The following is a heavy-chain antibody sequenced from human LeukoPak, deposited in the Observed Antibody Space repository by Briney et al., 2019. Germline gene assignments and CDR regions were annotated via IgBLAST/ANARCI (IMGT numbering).Heavy chain of an antibody. V-gene: IGHV1-46*01. D-gene: IGHD4-17*01. Sequence: ASVKVSCKASGYTFTSYYMHWVRQAPGQGLEWMGIINPSGGSTNYAQKFQGRVTMTRDTSTSTVYMELSSLRSEDTATYYCVRLRDYGDYRDAFDIWGQGTMVTVSS. CDR3: VRLRDYGDYRDAFDI. J-gene: IGHJ3*02. CDR1: GYTFTSYY. CDR2: INPSGGST.